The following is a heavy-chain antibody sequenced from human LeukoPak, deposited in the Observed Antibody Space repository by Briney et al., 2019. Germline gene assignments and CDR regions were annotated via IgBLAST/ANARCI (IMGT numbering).Heavy chain of an antibody. CDR3: ARFSSDCSTASCYLTY. V-gene: IGHV4-59*11. CDR2: IFSTGTT. CDR1: GGSLSSHY. J-gene: IGHJ4*02. D-gene: IGHD2-2*01. Sequence: SETLSLTCTVSGGSLSSHYWSWIRQPPGKGLELIGHIFSTGTTFHNPSLSGRVSISLDTSRNQFSLKLTSVTAADTAVYYCARFSSDCSTASCYLTYWGQGTLVTVSS.